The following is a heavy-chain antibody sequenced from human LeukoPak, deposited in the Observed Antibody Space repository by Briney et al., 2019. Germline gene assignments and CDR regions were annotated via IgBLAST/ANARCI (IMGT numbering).Heavy chain of an antibody. Sequence: ASVKVSCKASGYTFTSYYMHWVRQAPGQGLEWMGIINPSGGSTSYAQKFQGRVTITADKSTSTAYMELSSLRSEDTAVYYCASYNYYDSSGYGAGVRYWYFDLWGRGTLVTVSS. CDR2: INPSGGST. J-gene: IGHJ2*01. CDR1: GYTFTSYY. CDR3: ASYNYYDSSGYGAGVRYWYFDL. D-gene: IGHD3-22*01. V-gene: IGHV1-46*01.